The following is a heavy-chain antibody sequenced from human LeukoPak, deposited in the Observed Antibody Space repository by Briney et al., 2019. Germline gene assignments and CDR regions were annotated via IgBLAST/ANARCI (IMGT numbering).Heavy chain of an antibody. J-gene: IGHJ5*02. Sequence: SVTVSCTASGFTFTSSAVQWVRQARGQRLEWIGWIVVGSSNTNYAQKFQERVTITRDMSTSTAYMELSSLRSEDTAVYYCAAAGCGGDCYDNWFDPWGQGTLVTVSS. CDR1: GFTFTSSA. CDR2: IVVGSSNT. V-gene: IGHV1-58*01. D-gene: IGHD2-21*02. CDR3: AAAGCGGDCYDNWFDP.